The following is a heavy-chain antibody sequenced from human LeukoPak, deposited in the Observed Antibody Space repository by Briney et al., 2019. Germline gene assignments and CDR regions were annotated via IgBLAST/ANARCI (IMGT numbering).Heavy chain of an antibody. CDR3: AKAGPLTGGRSLLY. D-gene: IGHD2-8*02. J-gene: IGHJ4*02. CDR2: IKGKAGGETT. V-gene: IGHV3-15*01. Sequence: GGSLRLSCAASGFSFSDYWMTWVRQAPGKGLEWVGLIKGKAGGETTHYAAPVKGRFTISSDDSRNTMYLQMNSLKTEDTALYYCAKAGPLTGGRSLLYWGQGTLVSVSS. CDR1: GFSFSDYW.